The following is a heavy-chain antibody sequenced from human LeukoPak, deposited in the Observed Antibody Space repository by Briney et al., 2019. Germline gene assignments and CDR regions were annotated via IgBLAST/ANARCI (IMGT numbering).Heavy chain of an antibody. CDR3: ARGPLYSSSSSYDGMDV. J-gene: IGHJ6*02. CDR1: GYTFSSYD. Sequence: ASLKLSCTASGYTFSSYDINWVRQATGQGLEWMGWMNPNSGNTGYAQKFQGRVTMTRNTSISTAYMELSSLRSEDTAAYYCARGPLYSSSSSYDGMDVWGQGTTVTVSS. D-gene: IGHD6-13*01. CDR2: MNPNSGNT. V-gene: IGHV1-8*01.